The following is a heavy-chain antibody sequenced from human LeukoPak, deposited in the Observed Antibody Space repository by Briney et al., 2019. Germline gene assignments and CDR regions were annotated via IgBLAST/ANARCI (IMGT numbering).Heavy chain of an antibody. Sequence: GGSLRLSCAASGFTFSSYAMSWVRQAPGKGLEWVSAISGSGGSTYYADSVKGRFTISRDNSKNTLYLQMNGLRAEDTAVYYCAKDQRYYGSGSYPTFDYWGQGTLVTVSS. CDR3: AKDQRYYGSGSYPTFDY. CDR1: GFTFSSYA. CDR2: ISGSGGST. J-gene: IGHJ4*02. V-gene: IGHV3-23*01. D-gene: IGHD3-10*01.